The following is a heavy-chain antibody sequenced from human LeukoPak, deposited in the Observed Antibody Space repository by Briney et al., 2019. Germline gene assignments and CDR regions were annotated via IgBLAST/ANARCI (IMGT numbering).Heavy chain of an antibody. J-gene: IGHJ4*02. CDR1: GYNFTNYR. CDR2: IYPGDSDT. Sequence: GESLKISCKGSGYNFTNYRVGWVRQMPEKGLEWMGFIYPGDSDTRYGPSFQGRVTISADKSISTAFLQWSSLKASDTAMYYCARLEVTYSVSPFDYWGQGTLVTVSS. D-gene: IGHD5-18*01. CDR3: ARLEVTYSVSPFDY. V-gene: IGHV5-51*01.